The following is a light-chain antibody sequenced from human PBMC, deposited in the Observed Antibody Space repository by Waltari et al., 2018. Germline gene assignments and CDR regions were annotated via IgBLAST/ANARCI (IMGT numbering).Light chain of an antibody. CDR3: QTWGTGIHGI. CDR2: LKSDGSH. CDR1: SGHTNYA. V-gene: IGLV4-69*01. Sequence: QVVLTQSPSASASLGASVTLTCTLSSGHTNYAIAWPQPQPEKGPRYLMKLKSDGSHTKGDGIPDRFSGSSSGAERYLTISSLQSEDEADYYCQTWGTGIHGIFGGGTKLTVL. J-gene: IGLJ2*01.